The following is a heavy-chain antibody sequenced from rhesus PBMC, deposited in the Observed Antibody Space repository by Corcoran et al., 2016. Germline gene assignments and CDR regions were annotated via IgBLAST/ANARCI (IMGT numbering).Heavy chain of an antibody. CDR1: GYSISSGYG. CDR2: SYGAIGST. J-gene: IGHJ4*01. D-gene: IGHD6-13*01. Sequence: QVQLQESGPGLVKPSETLSLTCAVSGYSISSGYGWGWLRQPPGKGLEWIGQSYGAIGSTYNNPSRAGRVTVSKDTSKNQFSLKLSSVTAADTAVYYCARAVAAGLDYWGQGVLVTVSS. CDR3: ARAVAAGLDY. V-gene: IGHV4-127*01.